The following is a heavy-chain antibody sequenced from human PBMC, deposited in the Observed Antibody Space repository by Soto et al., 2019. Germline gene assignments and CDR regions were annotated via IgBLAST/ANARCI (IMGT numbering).Heavy chain of an antibody. D-gene: IGHD3-10*01. J-gene: IGHJ4*02. CDR2: ISRNGDYI. CDR3: ARVGAHFGEFDYFDY. Sequence: EVQLVESGGGLVKPGGSLRLSCAASGFTFSSYSMNWVRQAPGKGLEWVSSISRNGDYIYYSDSVKGRFIISRDNARTSLYLHMNSLRAEDTAVYYCARVGAHFGEFDYFDYRGPGALVTVSS. CDR1: GFTFSSYS. V-gene: IGHV3-21*01.